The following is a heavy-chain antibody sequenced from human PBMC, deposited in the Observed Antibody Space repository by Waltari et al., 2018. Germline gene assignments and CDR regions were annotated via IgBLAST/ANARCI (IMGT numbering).Heavy chain of an antibody. CDR2: ISSSSSTI. Sequence: EVQLVESGGGLVQPGGSLRLSCAASGFTFSSYSMNWVRQAPGKGLEWVSYISSSSSTIYYADSVKGRFTISRDNAKNSLYLQMNSLRAEDTAVYYCARDRLPHYGVIYYFDCWGQGTLVTVSS. CDR1: GFTFSSYS. D-gene: IGHD4-17*01. J-gene: IGHJ4*02. V-gene: IGHV3-48*01. CDR3: ARDRLPHYGVIYYFDC.